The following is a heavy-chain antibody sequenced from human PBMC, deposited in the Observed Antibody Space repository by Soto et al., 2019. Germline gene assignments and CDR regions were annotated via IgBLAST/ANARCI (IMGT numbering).Heavy chain of an antibody. CDR1: GGSFSGYY. CDR3: ASLNPYDYGDQTVPTSFDFD. V-gene: IGHV4-34*01. D-gene: IGHD4-17*01. Sequence: SETLSLTCAVYGGSFSGYYWSWIRQPPGKGLEWIGEINHSGSTNYNPSLKSRVTISVDTSKNQFSLKLSSVTAADTAVYYCASLNPYDYGDQTVPTSFDFDWGQGTLVTVSS. J-gene: IGHJ4*02. CDR2: INHSGST.